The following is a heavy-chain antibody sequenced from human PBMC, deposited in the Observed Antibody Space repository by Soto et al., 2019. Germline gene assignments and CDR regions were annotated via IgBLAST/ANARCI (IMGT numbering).Heavy chain of an antibody. D-gene: IGHD3-3*01. V-gene: IGHV1-8*01. CDR2: MNPNSGNT. Sequence: ASVKVSCKASGYTFTSYDINWVRQATGQGLEWMGWMNPNSGNTGYAQKIQGRVTMTRNTSISTAYMELSSLRSEYTALYYFVLLDFCSCYYYYYYYMDVWGKGTTVTVSS. CDR1: GYTFTSYD. CDR3: VLLDFCSCYYYYYYYMDV. J-gene: IGHJ6*03.